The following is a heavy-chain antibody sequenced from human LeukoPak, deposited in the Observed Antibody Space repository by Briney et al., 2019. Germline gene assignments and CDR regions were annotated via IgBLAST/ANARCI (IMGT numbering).Heavy chain of an antibody. Sequence: GGSLRLSCAASGFTFSSYSMNWVRQAPGKGLEWVSYISSSSGTIYYADSVKGRFTISRDNAKNSLYLQMNSLRDQDTAVYYCARDLRSGWYYFDFWGQGTLVTVSS. D-gene: IGHD6-19*01. CDR3: ARDLRSGWYYFDF. CDR1: GFTFSSYS. CDR2: ISSSSGTI. V-gene: IGHV3-48*02. J-gene: IGHJ4*02.